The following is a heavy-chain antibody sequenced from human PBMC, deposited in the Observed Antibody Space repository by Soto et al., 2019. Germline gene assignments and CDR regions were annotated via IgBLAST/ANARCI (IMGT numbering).Heavy chain of an antibody. CDR1: GGSVSSGSYY. CDR3: ARVSNLGSPRYYYYGVDV. V-gene: IGHV4-61*01. CDR2: IYYSGST. Sequence: SETLSLTCTVSGGSVSSGSYYWSWIRQPPGKGLEWIGYIYYSGSTNYNPSLKSRVIISVDTSKNQFSLKLSSVTAADTAVYYCARVSNLGSPRYYYYGVDVWGQGTTVTVSS. D-gene: IGHD4-4*01. J-gene: IGHJ6*02.